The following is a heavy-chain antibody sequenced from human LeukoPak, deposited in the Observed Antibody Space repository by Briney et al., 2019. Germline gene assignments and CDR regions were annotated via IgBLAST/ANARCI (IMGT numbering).Heavy chain of an antibody. D-gene: IGHD4-17*01. Sequence: GGSLRLSCAPSGFTFSSYSMNWVRQAPGKGLEWVSFISSSSSYIYYADSVKGRFTISRDNAKNSLYLQMNSLRAEDTAVYYCARTTVTTFGDWFDPWGQGTLVTVSS. J-gene: IGHJ5*02. V-gene: IGHV3-21*01. CDR2: ISSSSSYI. CDR3: ARTTVTTFGDWFDP. CDR1: GFTFSSYS.